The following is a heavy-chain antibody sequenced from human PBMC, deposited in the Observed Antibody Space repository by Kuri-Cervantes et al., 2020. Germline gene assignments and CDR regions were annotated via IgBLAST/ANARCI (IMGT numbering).Heavy chain of an antibody. V-gene: IGHV3-48*04. D-gene: IGHD3-10*01. CDR3: ARVRRNVLLWFGELFFDY. J-gene: IGHJ4*02. Sequence: GESLKISCAASGFTFSSYSLDWVRQAPGKGLEWVSYISIGSSTTRYADSVKGRFTISRDNAKNSLYLQMNSLRAEDTAVYYCARVRRNVLLWFGELFFDYWGQGTLVTVSS. CDR2: ISIGSSTT. CDR1: GFTFSSYS.